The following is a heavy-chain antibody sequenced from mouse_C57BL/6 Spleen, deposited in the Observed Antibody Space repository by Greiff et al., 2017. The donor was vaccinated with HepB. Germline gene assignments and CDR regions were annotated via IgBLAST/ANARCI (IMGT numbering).Heavy chain of an antibody. CDR3: ARITTVVGEDYYAMDY. J-gene: IGHJ4*01. Sequence: VQLQQPGAELVMPGASVKLSCKASGYTFTSYWMHWVKQRPGQGLEWIGEIDPSDSYTNYTQKFKGKSTLTVDKSSSTAYMQLSSLTSEDSAVYYCARITTVVGEDYYAMDYWGQGTSVTVSS. V-gene: IGHV1-69*01. CDR2: IDPSDSYT. CDR1: GYTFTSYW. D-gene: IGHD1-1*01.